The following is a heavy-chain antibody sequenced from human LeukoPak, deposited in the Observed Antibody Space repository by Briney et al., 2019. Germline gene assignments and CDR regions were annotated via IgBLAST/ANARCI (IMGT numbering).Heavy chain of an antibody. J-gene: IGHJ4*02. D-gene: IGHD3-16*01. CDR2: TYYRSKWYN. V-gene: IGHV6-1*01. Sequence: SQTLSLTCAISGDSVSSNSAAWNWIRQSPSRGLEWLGRTYYRSKWYNDYAVSVKSRITINPDTSKNQFSLQLNSVTPEDTAVYYCGRGGGGSGPSAHTFDYWGQGTLVTVSS. CDR3: GRGGGGSGPSAHTFDY. CDR1: GDSVSSNSAA.